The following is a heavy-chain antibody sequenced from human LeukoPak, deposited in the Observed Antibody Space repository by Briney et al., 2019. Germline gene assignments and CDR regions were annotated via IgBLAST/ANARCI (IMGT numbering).Heavy chain of an antibody. CDR3: AGSYYNVFDY. D-gene: IGHD3-10*01. V-gene: IGHV3-33*01. J-gene: IGHJ4*02. CDR1: GFTFSNYG. Sequence: GGSLRLSCAASGFTFSNYGMHWVRQAPGKGLEWVALIWYDGSNKYYADSVKGRFTISRDNSKNTLYLQMNSLRADEMAVYYCAGSYYNVFDYWGQGTLVTVSS. CDR2: IWYDGSNK.